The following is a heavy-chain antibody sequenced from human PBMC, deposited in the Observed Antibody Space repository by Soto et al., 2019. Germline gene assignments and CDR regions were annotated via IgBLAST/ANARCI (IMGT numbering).Heavy chain of an antibody. CDR1: GGSISSSSYY. V-gene: IGHV4-39*01. Sequence: QLQLQESGPGLVKPSETLSLTCTVSGGSISSSSYYWGWIRQPPGKGLEWIGSIYYSGSTYYNPSLKSRVTLSVDTSKNQFSLKLSSVTAADTAVYYCARQPPIGVVIIGGWFDPWGQGTLVTVSS. D-gene: IGHD3-3*01. CDR3: ARQPPIGVVIIGGWFDP. J-gene: IGHJ5*02. CDR2: IYYSGST.